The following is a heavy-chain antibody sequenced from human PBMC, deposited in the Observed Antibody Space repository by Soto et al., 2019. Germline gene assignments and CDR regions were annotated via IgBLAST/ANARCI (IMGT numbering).Heavy chain of an antibody. CDR1: GYTFTSDG. CDR2: ISAYNGNT. V-gene: IGHV1-18*01. CDR3: AREPNYFDY. J-gene: IGHJ4*02. Sequence: QVQLGQSGAKVKKPGASGKFSCRAPGYTFTSDGSTWGRQAPGQGLEWMGWISAYNGNTKYVQKLQGRVTMTTDTSTSTAYMELRSLRSDDTAVYYCAREPNYFDYWGQGTLVTVSS.